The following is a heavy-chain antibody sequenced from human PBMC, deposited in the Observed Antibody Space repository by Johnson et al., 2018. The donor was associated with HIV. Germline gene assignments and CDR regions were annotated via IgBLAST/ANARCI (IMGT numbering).Heavy chain of an antibody. V-gene: IGHV3-30*14. Sequence: QMQLVESGGGVVQPGRSLRLSCAASGFTFSSYAMHWVRQAPGKGLEWVAVISYDGGNKSYADSVNGRFTISRENAKNSLDLQMNSLRAGDTAVYYCARSGRGTLTTVPDAFDIWGQGTMVTVSS. J-gene: IGHJ3*02. CDR2: ISYDGGNK. CDR1: GFTFSSYA. D-gene: IGHD4-17*01. CDR3: ARSGRGTLTTVPDAFDI.